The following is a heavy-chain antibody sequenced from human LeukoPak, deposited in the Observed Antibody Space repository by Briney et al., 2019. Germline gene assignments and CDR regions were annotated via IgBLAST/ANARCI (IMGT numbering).Heavy chain of an antibody. CDR2: INWNGGST. V-gene: IGHV3-20*04. J-gene: IGHJ6*02. CDR1: RFTFDDYG. D-gene: IGHD1-14*01. CDR3: ARASNPDYYYYDMDV. Sequence: GGSMRPSCAASRFTFDDYGMRWVSQAPGKGLEWVSGINWNGGSTTYADSVKGRFRISRDNAKNSHYLQMNSLRAEDTALYYCARASNPDYYYYDMDVWGQGTTVTVSS.